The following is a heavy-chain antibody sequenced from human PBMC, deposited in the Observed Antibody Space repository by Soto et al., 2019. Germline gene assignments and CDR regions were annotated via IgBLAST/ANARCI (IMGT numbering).Heavy chain of an antibody. V-gene: IGHV6-1*01. J-gene: IGHJ3*02. Sequence: SQTLSLTCAISGDSVSSSRAAWDWIRQSPSRGLEWLGRTYYRSKWYNDYAVSVRSRVTINPDTSKNQFSLHLNSVTPEDTAVYYCSRKYSGTWFDAFDIWGQGTMVTVSS. CDR1: GDSVSSSRAA. CDR2: TYYRSKWYN. CDR3: SRKYSGTWFDAFDI. D-gene: IGHD6-13*01.